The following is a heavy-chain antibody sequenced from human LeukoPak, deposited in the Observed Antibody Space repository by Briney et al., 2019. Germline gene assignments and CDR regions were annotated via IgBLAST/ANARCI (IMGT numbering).Heavy chain of an antibody. CDR1: GFTFSGFW. V-gene: IGHV3-7*03. Sequence: GGSLRLSCAASGFTFSGFWMTWVRQAPGKGLGWVANINRDGSAKTYVDSVKGRFTISRDNSKNTLYLQMNSLRAEDTAIYYCVKEPAITGIADSWGLGTLVTVSS. CDR3: VKEPAITGIADS. D-gene: IGHD1-20*01. J-gene: IGHJ4*02. CDR2: INRDGSAK.